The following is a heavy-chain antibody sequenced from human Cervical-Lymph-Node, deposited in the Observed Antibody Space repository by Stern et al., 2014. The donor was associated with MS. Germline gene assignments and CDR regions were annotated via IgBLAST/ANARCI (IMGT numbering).Heavy chain of an antibody. J-gene: IGHJ6*02. CDR1: GFTFSSYG. CDR3: AKDFDIYYYYGMDV. Sequence: VQLVQSGGGAVQSGRSLRLSCAASGFTFSSYGMHWVRQAPGKGLEWVAVTSYDGSDKYYADSVKGRFTISRDNSKNTLYLQMSSLRAEDTAVYYCAKDFDIYYYYGMDVWGQGTTVTVSS. D-gene: IGHD2-15*01. V-gene: IGHV3-30*18. CDR2: TSYDGSDK.